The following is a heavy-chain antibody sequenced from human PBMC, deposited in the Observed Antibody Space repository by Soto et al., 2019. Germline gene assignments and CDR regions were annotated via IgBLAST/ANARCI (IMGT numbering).Heavy chain of an antibody. CDR1: GGSFSGYY. V-gene: IGHV4-34*01. Sequence: TLSLTCAVYGGSFSGYYWSWIRQPPGKGLEWIGEINHSGSTNYNPSLKSRVTISVDTSKNQFSLKLSSVTAADTAVYYCASGTAMAYFDYWGQGTLVTVSS. D-gene: IGHD5-18*01. CDR3: ASGTAMAYFDY. CDR2: INHSGST. J-gene: IGHJ4*02.